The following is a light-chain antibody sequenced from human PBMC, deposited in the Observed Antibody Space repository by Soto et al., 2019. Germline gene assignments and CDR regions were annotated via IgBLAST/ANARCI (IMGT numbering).Light chain of an antibody. J-gene: IGLJ3*02. CDR3: CSYAGSYTWV. CDR1: SSDVGGYKY. CDR2: DVS. Sequence: QSVLTQPRSVSGSPGQAVTISCTGTSSDVGGYKYVSWYQQHTGKAPKLMIYDVSKRPSGVPDRFSGSKSCNTASLTISGLQAEDEADYYCCSYAGSYTWVFGGGTKLTAL. V-gene: IGLV2-11*01.